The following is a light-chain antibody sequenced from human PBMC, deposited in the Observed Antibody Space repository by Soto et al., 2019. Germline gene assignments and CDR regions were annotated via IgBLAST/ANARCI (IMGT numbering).Light chain of an antibody. J-gene: IGKJ3*01. V-gene: IGKV3-20*01. CDR1: QSVASTY. CDR3: QQYGNSPPFT. Sequence: DIVLTQSPGTLSLSPGERATLSCRASQSVASTYLAWYQQKPGQAPRLLIYGASSRATGIPYRFSGSGSGTDFTLTISRLEPEDFAVYYCQQYGNSPPFTFGPGTKVDIK. CDR2: GAS.